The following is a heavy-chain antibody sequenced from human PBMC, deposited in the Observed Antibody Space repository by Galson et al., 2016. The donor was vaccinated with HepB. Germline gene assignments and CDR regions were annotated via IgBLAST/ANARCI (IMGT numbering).Heavy chain of an antibody. CDR3: AVSRGWRPEFDY. J-gene: IGHJ4*02. CDR1: GFTFSSYA. CDR2: IWYDGSNK. D-gene: IGHD6-19*01. V-gene: IGHV3-33*01. Sequence: SLRLSCAASGFTFSSYAMHWVRQAPGKGLEWVAVIWYDGSNKYYADSVKGRFTISRDNSKNTLYLQMNSLRAEDTAVYYCAVSRGWRPEFDYWGQGTLVTVSS.